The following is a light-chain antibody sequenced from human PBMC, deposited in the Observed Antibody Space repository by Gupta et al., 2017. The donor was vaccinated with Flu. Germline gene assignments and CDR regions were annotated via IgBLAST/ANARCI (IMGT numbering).Light chain of an antibody. CDR2: DVS. J-gene: IGLJ3*02. CDR3: NSYTVSITVV. Sequence: TSSDVGGYKYVSWYQQQPGKAPKLMSFDVSHRPSGVSNRVSGSKSGNTGCRTSSGLQPEDEADDYCNSYTVSITVVFGGGTKLSVL. V-gene: IGLV2-14*03. CDR1: SSDVGGYKY.